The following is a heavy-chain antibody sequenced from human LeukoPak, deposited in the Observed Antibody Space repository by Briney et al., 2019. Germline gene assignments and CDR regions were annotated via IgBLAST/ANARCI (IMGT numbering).Heavy chain of an antibody. V-gene: IGHV3-30-3*01. Sequence: GGSLRLSCAASGFTFSSYATHWVRQAPGKGLEWVAVISYDGSNKYYADSVKGRFTISRDNSKNTLYLQMNSLRAEDTAVYYCARSTVCGGDCYPFDYWGQGTLVTVSS. CDR3: ARSTVCGGDCYPFDY. CDR2: ISYDGSNK. D-gene: IGHD2-21*02. J-gene: IGHJ4*02. CDR1: GFTFSSYA.